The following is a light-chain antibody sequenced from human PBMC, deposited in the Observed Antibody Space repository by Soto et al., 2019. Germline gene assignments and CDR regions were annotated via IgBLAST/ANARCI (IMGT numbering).Light chain of an antibody. V-gene: IGLV4-60*02. CDR2: FEGSGTY. CDR3: ETWDTNTRV. Sequence: QSVLTQSSSASASLGSSVKNTCTLSSGHSSYIIAWHQQQPGKAPRHLMKFEGSGTYNKGSGIPDRFSGSSSGADRYLTISNLQFEDEADYYCETWDTNTRVFGGGTKLTVL. J-gene: IGLJ3*02. CDR1: SGHSSYI.